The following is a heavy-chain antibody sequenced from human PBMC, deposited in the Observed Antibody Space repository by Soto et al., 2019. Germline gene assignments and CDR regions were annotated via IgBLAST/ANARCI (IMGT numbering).Heavy chain of an antibody. J-gene: IGHJ4*02. D-gene: IGHD3-9*01. CDR2: IYGNDDK. CDR3: AHSALVPAASTVLHFFDWLFVFDY. Sequence: SGPTLVNPTQTLTLTCTFSGFSLTTGGVGVGWIRQPPGKAPEWLALIYGNDDKRYSPSLRSRLTVTKDTSKNQVVLTMTNMDPVDTATYYCAHSALVPAASTVLHFFDWLFVFDYWGQGTLVTVSS. CDR1: GFSLTTGGVG. V-gene: IGHV2-5*01.